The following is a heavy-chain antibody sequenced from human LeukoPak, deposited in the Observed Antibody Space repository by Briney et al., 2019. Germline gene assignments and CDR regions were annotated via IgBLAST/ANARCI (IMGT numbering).Heavy chain of an antibody. J-gene: IGHJ6*02. CDR1: GFTFSDYY. CDR2: INHSGST. Sequence: GSLRLSCAASGFTFSDYYMSWIRQAPGKGLEWIGEINHSGSTNYNPSLKSRVTISVDTSKNQFSLKLRSVTAADTAVYYCAPGKYCSGGSCLLNGMDVWGQGTTVTVSS. D-gene: IGHD2-15*01. CDR3: APGKYCSGGSCLLNGMDV. V-gene: IGHV4-34*08.